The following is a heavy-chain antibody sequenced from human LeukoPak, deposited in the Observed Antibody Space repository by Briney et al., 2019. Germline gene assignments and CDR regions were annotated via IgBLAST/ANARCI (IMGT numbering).Heavy chain of an antibody. Sequence: GGSLRLSCGASGFTFSSYEMNWVRQAPGKGLEWVSYISSSGSTIYYADSVKGRFTISRDNAKNSLYLQMNSLRAEGTAVYYCARDYSSGSNFDYWGQGTLVTVSS. CDR2: ISSSGSTI. V-gene: IGHV3-48*03. CDR3: ARDYSSGSNFDY. J-gene: IGHJ4*02. CDR1: GFTFSSYE. D-gene: IGHD3-22*01.